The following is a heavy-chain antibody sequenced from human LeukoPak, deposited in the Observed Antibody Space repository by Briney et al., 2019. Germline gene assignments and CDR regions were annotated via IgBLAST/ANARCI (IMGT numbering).Heavy chain of an antibody. Sequence: PSQTLSLTCTVSGGSISSGSYYWSWIRQPAGKGLEWIVRIYTSGSTNYNPSLKSRVTISVDTSKNQFSLKLSSVTAADTAVYYCASSKGFWSGYDAFDIWGQGTMVTVSS. J-gene: IGHJ3*02. CDR1: GGSISSGSYY. D-gene: IGHD3-3*01. V-gene: IGHV4-61*02. CDR3: ASSKGFWSGYDAFDI. CDR2: IYTSGST.